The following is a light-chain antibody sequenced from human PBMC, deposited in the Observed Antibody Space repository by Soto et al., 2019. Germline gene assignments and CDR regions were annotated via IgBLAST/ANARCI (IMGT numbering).Light chain of an antibody. Sequence: QPVLTQPRSVSGSPGQSVTISCTGTSSDVGGYNYVSWYQQHPGKAPKLMIFDVNKRPSGVPDRISGSKFGNTASLTISGLQTEDEADYYCCSYAGTYPLVFGSGTKLTVL. CDR3: CSYAGTYPLV. V-gene: IGLV2-11*01. CDR2: DVN. CDR1: SSDVGGYNY. J-gene: IGLJ1*01.